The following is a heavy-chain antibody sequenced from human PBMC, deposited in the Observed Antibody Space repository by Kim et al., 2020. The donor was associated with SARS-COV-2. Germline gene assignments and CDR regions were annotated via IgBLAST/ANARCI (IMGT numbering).Heavy chain of an antibody. Sequence: GGSLRLSCAASGFTFSSYAMHWVRQAPGKGLEWVAVISYDGSNKYYADSVKGRFTISRDNSKNTLYLQMNSLRAEDTAVYYCARDLPTMVRGVISIAVADGGPFDYWGQGTLVTVSS. CDR2: ISYDGSNK. CDR3: ARDLPTMVRGVISIAVADGGPFDY. CDR1: GFTFSSYA. V-gene: IGHV3-30*04. J-gene: IGHJ4*02. D-gene: IGHD3-10*01.